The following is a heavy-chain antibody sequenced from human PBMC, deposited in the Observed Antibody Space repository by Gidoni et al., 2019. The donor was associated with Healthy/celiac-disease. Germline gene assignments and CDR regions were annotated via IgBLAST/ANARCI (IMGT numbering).Heavy chain of an antibody. J-gene: IGHJ4*02. D-gene: IGHD2-15*01. CDR1: GCNFRRYG. CDR3: ARAYCSGGSCYATWLDY. V-gene: IGHV3-30*03. CDR2: ISYDGSNT. Sequence: QVQLGEAGGGVVQHGRSLRVSGAAAGCNFRRYGMHGVRQAPGKGLEWVAVISYDGSNTYYADSVKGRFTISRDNSTNTLYLQMNSLRAEDTAVYYCARAYCSGGSCYATWLDYWGQGTLVTVSS.